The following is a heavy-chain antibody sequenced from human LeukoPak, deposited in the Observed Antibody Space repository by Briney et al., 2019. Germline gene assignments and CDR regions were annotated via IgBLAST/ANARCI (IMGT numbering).Heavy chain of an antibody. D-gene: IGHD3-10*01. CDR3: TRHRLLWFGEFSDYYYYYMDV. CDR1: GFTFSGSA. Sequence: GGSLRLSCAASGFTFSGSAMHWVRQASGKGLEWVGRIRSKANSYATAYAASVKGRFTISRDDSKNTAYLQMNSLKTEDTAVYYCTRHRLLWFGEFSDYYYYYMDVWGKGTTVTVSS. CDR2: IRSKANSYAT. V-gene: IGHV3-73*01. J-gene: IGHJ6*03.